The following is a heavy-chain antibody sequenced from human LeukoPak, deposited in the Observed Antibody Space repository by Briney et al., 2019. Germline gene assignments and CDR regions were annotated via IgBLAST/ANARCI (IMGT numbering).Heavy chain of an antibody. D-gene: IGHD6-13*01. J-gene: IGHJ2*01. CDR2: IDTSGNT. CDR1: GGSISSYY. Sequence: SETLSLTCAVSGGSISSYYWSWIRQPAGKGLEWIGRIDTSGNTNYKPSLKSRVTMSVDTSKNQFSLKLNSVTAADTAVYYCARVSSSWYQDWYFDLWGRGTLVTVSS. V-gene: IGHV4-4*07. CDR3: ARVSSSWYQDWYFDL.